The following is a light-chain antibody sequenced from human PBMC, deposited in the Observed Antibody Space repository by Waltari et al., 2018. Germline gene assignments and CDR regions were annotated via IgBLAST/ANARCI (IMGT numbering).Light chain of an antibody. CDR2: GAS. CDR1: QSVSRH. V-gene: IGKV3-15*01. Sequence: EIVMTQSPATLSVSPGARATLSCRASQSVSRHLASYQQKPGQAPRLLIYGASTRATGIPARFSGSGSGTEFTLTISSLQSEEFAVYYCQQYNNWPRTFGQGTKVEIK. J-gene: IGKJ1*01. CDR3: QQYNNWPRT.